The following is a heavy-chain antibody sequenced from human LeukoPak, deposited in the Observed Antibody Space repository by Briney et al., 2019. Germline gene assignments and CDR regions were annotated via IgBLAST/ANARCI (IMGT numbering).Heavy chain of an antibody. Sequence: GGSLRLSCVGSGFSVGSNDMTWVRQAPGKGLEWVSLIYSDSGGTTYYADSVKGRFTISRDNFKNTLYLQMNSLRAEDTAVYYCARDSLSSGNTRRNWFDPWGQGTLVTVSS. CDR3: ARDSLSSGNTRRNWFDP. V-gene: IGHV3-66*01. D-gene: IGHD6-19*01. CDR1: GFSVGSND. J-gene: IGHJ5*02. CDR2: IYSDSGGTT.